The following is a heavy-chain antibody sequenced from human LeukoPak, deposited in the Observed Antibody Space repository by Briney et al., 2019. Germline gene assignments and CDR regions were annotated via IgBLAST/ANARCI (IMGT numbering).Heavy chain of an antibody. CDR2: ISAYNGNT. CDR1: GYTFSSYG. CDR3: ARDPAIAVAGKGYFLH. J-gene: IGHJ1*01. Sequence: ASVKVSCKASGYTFSSYGISWVRQAPGQGLEWMGWISAYNGNTNYAQKLQGRVTMNTDTSTSTAYMELRSLRSDDTAVYYCARDPAIAVAGKGYFLHWGQGTLVSVSS. D-gene: IGHD6-19*01. V-gene: IGHV1-18*01.